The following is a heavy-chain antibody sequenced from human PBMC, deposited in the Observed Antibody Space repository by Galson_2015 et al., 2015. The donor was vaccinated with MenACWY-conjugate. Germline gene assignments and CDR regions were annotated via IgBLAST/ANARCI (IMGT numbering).Heavy chain of an antibody. J-gene: IGHJ5*02. D-gene: IGHD6-13*01. V-gene: IGHV4-59*01. CDR2: IHYSGST. Sequence: QPPGKGLEWIGYIHYSGSTKYNPSLKTRVTMSLDTSENQFSLKLSSVTAADTAVYYCARTAGSVPPWGQGTLVTVSS. CDR3: ARTAGSVPP.